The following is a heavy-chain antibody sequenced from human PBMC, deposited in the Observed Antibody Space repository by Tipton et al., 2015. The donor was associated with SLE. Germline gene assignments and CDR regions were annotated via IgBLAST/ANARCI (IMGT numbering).Heavy chain of an antibody. CDR2: ISHSGST. V-gene: IGHV4-34*01. J-gene: IGHJ4*02. CDR1: GGSFSGYH. CDR3: ARGIKGSSWYFDF. D-gene: IGHD6-13*01. Sequence: TLSLTCAVYGGSFSGYHWNWIRQPPGKGLEWIGEISHSGSTNYNPSLKSRVTISVDTSKNQFSLKLTSVTAADTAVCYCARGIKGSSWYFDFWGQGTLVTVSS.